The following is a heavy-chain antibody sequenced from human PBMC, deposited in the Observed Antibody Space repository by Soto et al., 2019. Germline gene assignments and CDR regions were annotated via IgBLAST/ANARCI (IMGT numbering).Heavy chain of an antibody. J-gene: IGHJ6*02. Sequence: GESLKISCATSGFTVSSHYMTWGRQAPGRGLEWVSLIYSHGTTYYADSVKGRFTISRDNPKNTLYLQMNSLRAADTAVYYCARLPDYSYYYGMDVWGQGTTVTVSS. V-gene: IGHV3-53*01. CDR2: IYSHGTT. CDR1: GFTVSSHY. CDR3: ARLPDYSYYYGMDV.